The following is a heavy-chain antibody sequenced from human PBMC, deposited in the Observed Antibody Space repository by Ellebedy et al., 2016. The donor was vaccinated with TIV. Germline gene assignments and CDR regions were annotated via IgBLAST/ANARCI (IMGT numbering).Heavy chain of an antibody. J-gene: IGHJ6*02. Sequence: SETLSLTCTVSGASIRSYYWSRIRQAPGKGLEWIGYVYYSGDANYKPSLKSRVSMSVDTSNNQFSLKLSSVTAADTAVYYCARFANSYGLDVWGQGTTVTVSS. V-gene: IGHV4-59*01. CDR1: GASIRSYY. CDR2: VYYSGDA. CDR3: ARFANSYGLDV.